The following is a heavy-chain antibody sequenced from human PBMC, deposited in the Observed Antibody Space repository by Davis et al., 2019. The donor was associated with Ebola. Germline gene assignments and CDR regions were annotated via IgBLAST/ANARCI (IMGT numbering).Heavy chain of an antibody. V-gene: IGHV4-59*01. CDR2: SYYSGST. CDR3: ARGKGQWLVASLDS. D-gene: IGHD6-19*01. Sequence: MPGGSLRLSCAVSGGSFSGYYWTWIRQPPGKGLEWIGFSYYSGSTNYNPSLKSRVSISVDTSKNQFSLRLNSVTAADTAVYYCARGKGQWLVASLDSWGQGTLVTVSS. J-gene: IGHJ4*02. CDR1: GGSFSGYY.